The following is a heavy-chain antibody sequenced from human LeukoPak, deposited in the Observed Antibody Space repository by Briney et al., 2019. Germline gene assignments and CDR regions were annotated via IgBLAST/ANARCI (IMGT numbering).Heavy chain of an antibody. CDR1: GFTFSIYG. CDR3: ARLWFGELLLYGMDV. CDR2: ISYDGSNK. V-gene: IGHV3-30*03. D-gene: IGHD3-10*01. J-gene: IGHJ6*04. Sequence: GRSLRLSCAASGFTFSIYGMHWVRQAPGKGLEWVAVISYDGSNKYYADSVKGRFTISRDNSKNTLYLQMNSLRAEDTAVYYCARLWFGELLLYGMDVWGKGTTGTVSS.